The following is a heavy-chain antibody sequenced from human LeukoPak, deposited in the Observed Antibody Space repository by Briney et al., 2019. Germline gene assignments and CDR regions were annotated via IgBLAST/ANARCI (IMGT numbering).Heavy chain of an antibody. CDR1: GFTFDDYA. CDR2: ISWNSGSI. CDR3: ASNWNDDAFDI. Sequence: PGRSLRLSCAASGFTFDDYAMHWVRQAPGKGLEWVSGISWNSGSIGYADSVKGRFTISRDNAKNSLYLQMNSLRAEDTAVYYCASNWNDDAFDIWGQGTMVTVSS. D-gene: IGHD1-20*01. J-gene: IGHJ3*02. V-gene: IGHV3-9*01.